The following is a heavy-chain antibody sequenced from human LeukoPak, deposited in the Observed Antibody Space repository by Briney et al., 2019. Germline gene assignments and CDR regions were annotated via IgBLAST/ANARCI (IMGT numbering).Heavy chain of an antibody. CDR1: GGSISSYY. J-gene: IGHJ6*03. CDR2: IYTSGST. CDR3: ARALHLPLHPGLYYYYYYMDV. Sequence: SETLSLTCTVSGGSISSYYWSWIRQPAGKGLEWIGRIYTSGSTNYNPSLKSRVTMSVDTSKNQFSLKLSSVTAADTAVYYCARALHLPLHPGLYYYYYYMDVWGKGTTVTVSS. D-gene: IGHD3-9*01. V-gene: IGHV4-4*07.